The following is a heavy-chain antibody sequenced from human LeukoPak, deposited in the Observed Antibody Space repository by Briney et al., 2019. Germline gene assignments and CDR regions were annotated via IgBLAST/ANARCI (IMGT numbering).Heavy chain of an antibody. J-gene: IGHJ4*02. CDR2: ISAYNSNT. CDR1: GYTFTSYG. D-gene: IGHD3-9*01. Sequence: ASVKVSCKASGYTFTSYGISWVRQAPGQGLEWMGWISAYNSNTNYAQKLQGRVTMTTDTSTSTAYMELRSLRSDDTDVYYCARGGYYDILTGYYLIDYWGQGTLVTVSS. CDR3: ARGGYYDILTGYYLIDY. V-gene: IGHV1-18*01.